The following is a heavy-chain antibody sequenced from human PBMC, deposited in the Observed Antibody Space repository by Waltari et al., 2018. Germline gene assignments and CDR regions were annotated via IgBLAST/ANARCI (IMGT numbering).Heavy chain of an antibody. J-gene: IGHJ3*02. CDR1: GGTFSSYA. D-gene: IGHD3-10*01. Sequence: QVQLVQSGAEEKKPGSSVKVSYKASGGTFSSYATSWVQQAPGQGLEWMGGIIPSFGTANYAQKFQGIVTITTDESTSTAYMELSSLRSEYTAVYYCATRSGSYMADAFDIWGQGTMVTVSS. V-gene: IGHV1-69*05. CDR3: ATRSGSYMADAFDI. CDR2: IIPSFGTA.